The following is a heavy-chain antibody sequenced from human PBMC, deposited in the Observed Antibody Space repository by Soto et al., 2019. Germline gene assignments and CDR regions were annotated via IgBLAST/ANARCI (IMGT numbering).Heavy chain of an antibody. CDR1: GGSISSYY. CDR2: IYYSGST. V-gene: IGHV4-59*01. CDR3: AGGDHIPQEFAY. Sequence: SETLSLTCTVSGGSISSYYWSWIRQPPGKGLEWIGYIYYSGSTNYNPSLKSRVTISVDTSKNQFSLKLGSVTAADTAVYYGAGGDHIPQEFAYWGQGPLVTVS. J-gene: IGHJ4*02.